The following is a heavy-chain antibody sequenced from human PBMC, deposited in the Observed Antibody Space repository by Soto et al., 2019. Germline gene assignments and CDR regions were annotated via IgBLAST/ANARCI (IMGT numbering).Heavy chain of an antibody. V-gene: IGHV3-23*01. Sequence: GGSMRLSCAASGFTFSSYAMSWVRQAPGKGLEWVSAISGSGANTYYADSVKGRFTISRDNSKNTLYLQMNSLRAEDSAMYYCVRERSGYSYADSWGQGTLVTVSS. D-gene: IGHD5-18*01. CDR3: VRERSGYSYADS. CDR1: GFTFSSYA. CDR2: ISGSGANT. J-gene: IGHJ4*02.